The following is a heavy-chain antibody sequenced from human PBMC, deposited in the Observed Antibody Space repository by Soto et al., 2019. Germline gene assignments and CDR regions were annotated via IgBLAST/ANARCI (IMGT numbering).Heavy chain of an antibody. CDR1: GFTFSSYS. V-gene: IGHV3-21*01. J-gene: IGHJ4*02. CDR3: ARDYRYGDYPGDFDY. D-gene: IGHD4-17*01. Sequence: GGSLRLSCAASGFTFSSYSMNWVRQAPGKGLEWVSSISSSSSYIYYADSVKGRFTISRDNAKNSLYLQMNSLRAEDTAVYYCARDYRYGDYPGDFDYWGQGTLVTVSS. CDR2: ISSSSSYI.